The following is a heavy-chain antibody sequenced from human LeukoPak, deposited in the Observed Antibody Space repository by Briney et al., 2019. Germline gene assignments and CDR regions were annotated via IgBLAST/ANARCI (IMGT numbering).Heavy chain of an antibody. CDR1: GGTFSSYA. CDR2: IIPIFGTA. V-gene: IGHV1-69*05. Sequence: ASVKVSCKASGGTFSSYAISCVRQAPGQGLEWMGGIIPIFGTANYAQKFQGRVTITTDESTSTAYMELSSLRSEDTAVYYCARVVGYSNYEADAFDIWGQGTMVTVSS. J-gene: IGHJ3*02. D-gene: IGHD4-11*01. CDR3: ARVVGYSNYEADAFDI.